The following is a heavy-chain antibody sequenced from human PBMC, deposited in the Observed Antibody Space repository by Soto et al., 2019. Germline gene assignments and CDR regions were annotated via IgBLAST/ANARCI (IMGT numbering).Heavy chain of an antibody. J-gene: IGHJ5*02. CDR1: GDSVSSNSAA. CDR2: TYYRSKWYN. D-gene: IGHD6-6*01. CDR3: ARGDTSSFQGSLWFDP. Sequence: QVQLQQSGPGLVKPSQTLSLTCAISGDSVSSNSAAWNWLRQSPSRGLEWLGRTYYRSKWYNDYAVSVNSRITINPDTSKNQFSLQLNSVPPEDTAVYYCARGDTSSFQGSLWFDPWGQGTLVTVSS. V-gene: IGHV6-1*01.